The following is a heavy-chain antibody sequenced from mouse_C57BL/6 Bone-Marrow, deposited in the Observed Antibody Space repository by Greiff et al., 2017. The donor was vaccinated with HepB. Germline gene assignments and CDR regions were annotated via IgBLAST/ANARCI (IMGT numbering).Heavy chain of an antibody. V-gene: IGHV1-50*01. CDR1: GYTFTSYW. D-gene: IGHD3-1*01. CDR3: ARAGAFNFDY. CDR2: IDPSDSYT. Sequence: QVQLQQPGAELVKPGASVKLSCKASGYTFTSYWMQWVKQRPGQGLEWIGEIDPSDSYTNYNQKFKGKATLTVDTSSSTAYMQLSSLTSEDSAVYYCARAGAFNFDYWGQGTTLTVSS. J-gene: IGHJ2*01.